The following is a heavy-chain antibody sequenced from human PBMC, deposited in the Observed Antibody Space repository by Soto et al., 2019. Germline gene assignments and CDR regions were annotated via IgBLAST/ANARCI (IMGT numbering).Heavy chain of an antibody. Sequence: SVKVSCKASGGTFSSYAISWVRQATGQGLEWMGGIIPIFGTANYAQKFQGRVTITADESTSTAYMELSSLRSEDTAVYYCARTPRPNYDFWSGPNWFDPWGQGTLVTVS. CDR2: IIPIFGTA. V-gene: IGHV1-69*13. CDR3: ARTPRPNYDFWSGPNWFDP. J-gene: IGHJ5*02. CDR1: GGTFSSYA. D-gene: IGHD3-3*01.